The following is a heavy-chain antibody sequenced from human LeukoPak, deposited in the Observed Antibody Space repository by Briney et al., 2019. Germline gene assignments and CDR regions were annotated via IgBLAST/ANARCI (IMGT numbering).Heavy chain of an antibody. Sequence: GSLRLSCAASGFTFSNYAMSWVRQAPGKGLEWVSAISGSGDSTYYADSVKGRFTISRDSSMETLYLQMNSLRAEDTATYFCAKRLSFGVAIGDFDYWGQGTLVTASS. V-gene: IGHV3-23*01. J-gene: IGHJ4*02. CDR1: GFTFSNYA. CDR3: AKRLSFGVAIGDFDY. D-gene: IGHD3-3*01. CDR2: ISGSGDST.